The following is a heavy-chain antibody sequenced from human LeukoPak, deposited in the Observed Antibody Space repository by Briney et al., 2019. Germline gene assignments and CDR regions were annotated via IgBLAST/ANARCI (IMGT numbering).Heavy chain of an antibody. CDR1: GFTFSSYG. Sequence: GGSLRLSCAASGFTFSSYGMHWVRQAPGKGLEWVAFIRYDGSNKYYADSVKGRFTISRDNSKNTLYLQMNSLKTEDTAVYYCTTRAAGTYYFDYWGQGTLVTVSS. D-gene: IGHD1-1*01. CDR3: TTRAAGTYYFDY. CDR2: IRYDGSNK. J-gene: IGHJ4*02. V-gene: IGHV3-30*02.